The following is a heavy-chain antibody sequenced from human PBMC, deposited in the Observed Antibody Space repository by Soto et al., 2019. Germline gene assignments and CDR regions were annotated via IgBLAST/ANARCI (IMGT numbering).Heavy chain of an antibody. J-gene: IGHJ6*03. D-gene: IGHD2-8*01. CDR1: GFNLSHNA. CDR2: ITGSGGNT. V-gene: IGHV3-23*01. Sequence: EVQLLESGGGLVHPGGSLRLSCAASGFNLSHNAMNWVRQAPGKGLEWVSTITGSGGNTFYADSVKGRLTISRDSSKNTLYLQMNSLRAEDTAIYYCAMRALMEFADVVSYMDVWGKGTTVTVSS. CDR3: AMRALMEFADVVSYMDV.